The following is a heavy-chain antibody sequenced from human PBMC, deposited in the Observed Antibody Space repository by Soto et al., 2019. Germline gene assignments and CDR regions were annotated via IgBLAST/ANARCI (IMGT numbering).Heavy chain of an antibody. CDR3: TRGGIDQVNIVATITFPQKGTKPAPGPDY. CDR1: GFTFGDYA. Sequence: GGSLRLSCTASGFTFGDYAMSWFRQAPGKGLEWVGFIRSKAYGGTTEYAASVKGRFTISRDDSKSIAYLQMNSLKTEDTAVYYCTRGGIDQVNIVATITFPQKGTKPAPGPDYWGQGTLVTVSS. V-gene: IGHV3-49*03. D-gene: IGHD5-12*01. J-gene: IGHJ4*02. CDR2: IRSKAYGGTT.